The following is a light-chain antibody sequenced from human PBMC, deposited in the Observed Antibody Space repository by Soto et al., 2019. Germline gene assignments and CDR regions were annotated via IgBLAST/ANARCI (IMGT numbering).Light chain of an antibody. V-gene: IGLV1-44*01. Sequence: ELTQPPSVSVAPGQTVRVTCGGKNIGSNTVTWYQQLPGTAPKLLIYSTSQRSSGVPGRFSGSKSGASASLSISGLQSEDEADYYCAAWDDRLDVYVFGTGTKV. J-gene: IGLJ1*01. CDR2: STS. CDR3: AAWDDRLDVYV. CDR1: NIGSNT.